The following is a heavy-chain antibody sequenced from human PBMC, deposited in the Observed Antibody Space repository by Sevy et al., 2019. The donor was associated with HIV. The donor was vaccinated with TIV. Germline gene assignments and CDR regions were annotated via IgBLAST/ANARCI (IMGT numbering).Heavy chain of an antibody. CDR3: ARAPSGSQGPGQYFHY. V-gene: IGHV1-18*01. Sequence: ASVKVSCKTSGYRFMSYGISWVRQAPGQGLEWMGWISTFNGDTNAAPRLQGRVTMTTDTSTSTGYMELRRLRSDDAAVYYCARAPSGSQGPGQYFHYWGQVTLVTVSS. J-gene: IGHJ1*01. D-gene: IGHD1-26*01. CDR1: GYRFMSYG. CDR2: ISTFNGDT.